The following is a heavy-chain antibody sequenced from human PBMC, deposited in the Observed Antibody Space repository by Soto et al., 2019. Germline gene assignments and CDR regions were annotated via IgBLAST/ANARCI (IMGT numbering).Heavy chain of an antibody. CDR3: ARALFLDSSGWFDP. CDR1: GGSISSYY. D-gene: IGHD6-25*01. J-gene: IGHJ5*02. V-gene: IGHV4-59*01. CDR2: IYYSGST. Sequence: SETLSLTCTVSGGSISSYYWSWIRQPPGKGLEWIGYIYYSGSTNYNPSLKSRVTISVDTSKNQFSLKLSSVTAADTAVYYCARALFLDSSGWFDPWGQGTLVTVSS.